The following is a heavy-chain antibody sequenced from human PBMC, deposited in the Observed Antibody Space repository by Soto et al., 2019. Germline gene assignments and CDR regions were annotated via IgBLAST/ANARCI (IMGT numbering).Heavy chain of an antibody. CDR1: GGSISSSSYY. V-gene: IGHV4-39*01. CDR2: VYYSGLT. J-gene: IGHJ4*02. CDR3: ARLRDYGDYFDY. Sequence: ASETLSLTCTVSGGSISSSSYYWVWIRQPPGKGLEWIGSVYYSGLTYYNPSLKSRVTISVDTSKNQFSLKLSSVTAADTAVYYCARLRDYGDYFDYWGQGTRVTVSS. D-gene: IGHD4-17*01.